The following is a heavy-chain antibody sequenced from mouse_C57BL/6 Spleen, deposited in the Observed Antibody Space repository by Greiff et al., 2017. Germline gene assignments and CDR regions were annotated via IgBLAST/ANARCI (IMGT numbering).Heavy chain of an antibody. J-gene: IGHJ2*01. CDR1: GFTFSSYA. CDR2: ISSGGDYI. CDR3: TREDSNSYFDY. V-gene: IGHV5-9-1*02. D-gene: IGHD2-5*01. Sequence: EVNLVESGEGLVKPGGSLKLSCAASGFTFSSYAMSWVRQTPEKRLEWVAYISSGGDYIYYADTVKGRFTISRDNARNTLYLQMSSLKSEDTAMYYCTREDSNSYFDYWGQGTTLTVSS.